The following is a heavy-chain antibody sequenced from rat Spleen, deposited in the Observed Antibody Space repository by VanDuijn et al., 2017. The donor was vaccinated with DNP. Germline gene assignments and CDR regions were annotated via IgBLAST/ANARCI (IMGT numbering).Heavy chain of an antibody. D-gene: IGHD1-7*01. CDR1: GYSITSHY. V-gene: IGHV3-1*01. CDR2: ISYSGST. J-gene: IGHJ2*01. Sequence: VQLQESGPGLVQPSQSLSLTCSVPGYSITSHYWGWIRNFPANKMDWIGHISYSGSTTYNPSLKSRISVTRDTSKNHFFLHLNSVTAEDTGTYYCARWTRDVDNWGQGVMVTVSS. CDR3: ARWTRDVDN.